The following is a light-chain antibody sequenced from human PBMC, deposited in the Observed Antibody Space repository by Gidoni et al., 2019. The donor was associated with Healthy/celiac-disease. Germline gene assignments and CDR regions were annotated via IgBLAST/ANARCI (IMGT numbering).Light chain of an antibody. Sequence: QSVLTQPPSVSGAPGQRVPISCTGSSSNIWAGYDVHWYQQLPGTAPKLLIYVNSNRPSGVPDRFSGSKSVTSASLAITGLQAEDEADYYCQSYDSSLSGSGVFGGGTKLTVL. V-gene: IGLV1-40*01. CDR2: VNS. CDR1: SSNIWAGYD. CDR3: QSYDSSLSGSGV. J-gene: IGLJ2*01.